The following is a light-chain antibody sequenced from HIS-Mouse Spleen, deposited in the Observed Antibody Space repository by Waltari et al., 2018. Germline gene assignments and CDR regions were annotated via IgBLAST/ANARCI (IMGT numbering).Light chain of an antibody. CDR3: QVWDSSSDHVV. V-gene: IGLV3-21*03. Sequence: SYVLTQPPSVSVAPGKTARITCGGNNTGSKSVHWYQQKPGQAPVLVVYEYSDRPSGFPELFSGSNSGNTASLTISRVEAGDEADYYCQVWDSSSDHVVFGGGTKLTVL. CDR2: EYS. CDR1: NTGSKS. J-gene: IGLJ2*01.